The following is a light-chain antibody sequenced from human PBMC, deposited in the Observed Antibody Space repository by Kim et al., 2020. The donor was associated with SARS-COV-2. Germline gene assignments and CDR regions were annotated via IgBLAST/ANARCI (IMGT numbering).Light chain of an antibody. CDR3: KSRDSSGNLLV. V-gene: IGLV3-19*01. CDR1: NLRTYY. J-gene: IGLJ2*01. Sequence: ALGQTVRITCQGDNLRTYYASWYQQKPGQAPVLVIFGKNNRPSGIPDRISGSSSGNTASLTITGAQAEDEADYYCKSRDSSGNLLVFGGGTKVTVL. CDR2: GKN.